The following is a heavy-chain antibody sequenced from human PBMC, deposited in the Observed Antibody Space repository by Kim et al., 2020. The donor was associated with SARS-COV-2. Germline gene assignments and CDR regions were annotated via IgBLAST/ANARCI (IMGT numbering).Heavy chain of an antibody. CDR3: AKVYSSSWYGYYYYYGMDV. CDR2: ISGDGGST. J-gene: IGHJ6*02. D-gene: IGHD6-13*01. V-gene: IGHV3-43*02. CDR1: GFTFDDYA. Sequence: GGSLRLSCAASGFTFDDYAMHWVRQAPGKGLEWVSLISGDGGSTYYADSVKGRFTISRDNSKNSLYLQMNSLRTEDTALYYCAKVYSSSWYGYYYYYGMDVWGQGTTVTVSS.